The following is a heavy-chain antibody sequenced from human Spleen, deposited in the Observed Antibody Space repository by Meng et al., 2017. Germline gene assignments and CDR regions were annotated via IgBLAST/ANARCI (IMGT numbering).Heavy chain of an antibody. CDR3: AKDRESYNSVWDAFDI. V-gene: IGHV3-53*01. Sequence: GESLKISCAASGFSVSHNYMSWVRQAPGKGLEWVSVIYSGGNTYYADSVKGRFTISRDDSKNTLYLQMNSLRAEDTAVYYCAKDRESYNSVWDAFDIWGQGTMVTVSS. D-gene: IGHD1-20*01. J-gene: IGHJ3*02. CDR1: GFSVSHNY. CDR2: IYSGGNT.